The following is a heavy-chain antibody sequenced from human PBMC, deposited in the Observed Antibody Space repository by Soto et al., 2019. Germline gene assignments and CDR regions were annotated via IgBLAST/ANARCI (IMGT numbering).Heavy chain of an antibody. Sequence: GGSLRLSCAASGFTFSSYWMHWVRQAPGKGLVWVSRINSDGSSTSYADSVKGRFTISRDNAKNTLYLQMNSLRAEDTAVYYCARVSGCSSTGCYDYYMDVWGKGTTVTVSS. CDR3: ARVSGCSSTGCYDYYMDV. D-gene: IGHD2-2*01. CDR2: INSDGSST. J-gene: IGHJ6*03. V-gene: IGHV3-74*01. CDR1: GFTFSSYW.